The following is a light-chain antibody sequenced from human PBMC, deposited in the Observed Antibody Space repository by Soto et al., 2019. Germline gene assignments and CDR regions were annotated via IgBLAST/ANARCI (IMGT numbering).Light chain of an antibody. J-gene: IGKJ1*01. Sequence: DIHMTQSPSAMSASVGYRFTITCRASQDISNDLGWFQQKPGEVPKRLIYAASSLQSGVPSRFGGSGSGTEFTLTISSLQPEDFETYYCLQHYSYPRTFGQGTKVDIK. CDR3: LQHYSYPRT. CDR1: QDISND. CDR2: AAS. V-gene: IGKV1-17*03.